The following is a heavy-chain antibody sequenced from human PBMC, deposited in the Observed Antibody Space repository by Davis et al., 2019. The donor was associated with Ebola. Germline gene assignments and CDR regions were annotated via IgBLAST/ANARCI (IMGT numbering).Heavy chain of an antibody. CDR1: GFRFSDHY. V-gene: IGHV3-73*01. J-gene: IGHJ3*02. Sequence: GESLKISCTASGFRFSDHYMDWVRQASGKGLEWVGRIRSKANSYATAYAASVKGRFTISRDDSKNTAYLQMNSLKTEDTAVYYCTTTTDAFDIWGQGTMVTVSS. CDR3: TTTTDAFDI. CDR2: IRSKANSYAT. D-gene: IGHD1-7*01.